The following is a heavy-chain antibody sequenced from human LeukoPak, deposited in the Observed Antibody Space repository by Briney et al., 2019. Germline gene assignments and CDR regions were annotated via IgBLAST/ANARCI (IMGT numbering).Heavy chain of an antibody. CDR1: GDSISINYN. CDR3: VRHRQWLLFPDY. J-gene: IGHJ4*02. CDR2: IFYSGAT. V-gene: IGHV4-39*01. D-gene: IGHD6-19*01. Sequence: SETLSLTCTVSGDSISINYNWGWIRQPPGKGLEWIGSIFYSGATYYSPSLKSPVTISVDTSKNPFSLKLSSMTAADTAVYYCVRHRQWLLFPDYWGQGTLVTVSS.